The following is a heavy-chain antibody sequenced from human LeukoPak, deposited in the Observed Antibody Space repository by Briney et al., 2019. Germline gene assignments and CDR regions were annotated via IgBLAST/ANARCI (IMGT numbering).Heavy chain of an antibody. CDR3: ARAAYSSGWYIAATFDY. V-gene: IGHV4-39*07. J-gene: IGHJ4*02. CDR1: GGSISSSSYY. D-gene: IGHD6-19*01. CDR2: IYYSGST. Sequence: SETLSLTCTVSGGSISSSSYYWGWIRQPPGKGLEWIGSIYYSGSTYYNPSLKSRVTISVDTSKNQFSLKLSSVTAADTAVYYCARAAYSSGWYIAATFDYWGQGSLVTVSS.